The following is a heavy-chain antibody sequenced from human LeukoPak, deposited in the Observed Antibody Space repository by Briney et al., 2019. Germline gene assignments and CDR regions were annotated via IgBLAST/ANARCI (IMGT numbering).Heavy chain of an antibody. D-gene: IGHD1-26*01. V-gene: IGHV4-59*01. J-gene: IGHJ4*02. CDR3: AGGTYYYFDY. CDR2: VYYSGSA. Sequence: SETLSLTCTVSGGSISSYYWSWIRQPPGKGLEWIGYVYYSGSAHYNPSLKGRVTISVDTSKNQFSLKLSSVTAADTAVYYCAGGTYYYFDYWGQGTLVTVSS. CDR1: GGSISSYY.